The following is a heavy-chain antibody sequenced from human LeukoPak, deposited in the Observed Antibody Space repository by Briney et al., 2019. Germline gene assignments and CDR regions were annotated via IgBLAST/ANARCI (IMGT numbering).Heavy chain of an antibody. J-gene: IGHJ5*02. Sequence: SETLSLTCAVYGGSFSGYYWSWIRQPPGKGLEWIGEINHSGSTNYNPSLKSRVTISVDTSKNQFSLRLNSVTAADTAVYYCARTIAVAGSPVGCWFDPWGQGTLVTVSS. CDR3: ARTIAVAGSPVGCWFDP. CDR1: GGSFSGYY. D-gene: IGHD6-19*01. V-gene: IGHV4-34*01. CDR2: INHSGST.